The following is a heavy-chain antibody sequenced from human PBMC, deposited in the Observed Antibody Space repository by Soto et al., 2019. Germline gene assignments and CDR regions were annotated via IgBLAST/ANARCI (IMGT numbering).Heavy chain of an antibody. D-gene: IGHD3-16*01. Sequence: GGSLRLSCAASGFIFSNYGMHWVRQAPGKGLEWVAVITYDGSNKYYADSVKGRFTISRDNSQNTLYLQMNSLRAEDTAIYYCAKDTGGWLKLGYWGQGTLVTVSS. CDR2: ITYDGSNK. V-gene: IGHV3-30*18. J-gene: IGHJ4*02. CDR1: GFIFSNYG. CDR3: AKDTGGWLKLGY.